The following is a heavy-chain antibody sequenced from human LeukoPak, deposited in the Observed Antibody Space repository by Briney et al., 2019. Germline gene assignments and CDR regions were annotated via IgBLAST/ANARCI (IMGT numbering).Heavy chain of an antibody. V-gene: IGHV3-23*01. Sequence: PGGSLRLSCAASGFTFSSYAMSWVRQAPGMGLEWVSGISSSGGSTYYADSVKGRFTISRDDSKDTLFLQMNSLRVEDSAVYYCAINTSGRYFDYWGQGTLVTVSS. D-gene: IGHD3-22*01. J-gene: IGHJ4*02. CDR3: AINTSGRYFDY. CDR1: GFTFSSYA. CDR2: ISSSGGST.